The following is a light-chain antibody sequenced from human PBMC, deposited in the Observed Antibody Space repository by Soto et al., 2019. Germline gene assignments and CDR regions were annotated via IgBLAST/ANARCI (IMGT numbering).Light chain of an antibody. J-gene: IGKJ1*01. CDR3: QHYNNWPRT. Sequence: EIVMTQSPATLSVSPGERATLSCRASQSVSSNLAWYQQKPGQAPRLLIYGASTRATGIPARFSGSGFGTDFTLTISSLQSEDFAVYYCQHYNNWPRTLGQGTKVEI. CDR1: QSVSSN. CDR2: GAS. V-gene: IGKV3-15*01.